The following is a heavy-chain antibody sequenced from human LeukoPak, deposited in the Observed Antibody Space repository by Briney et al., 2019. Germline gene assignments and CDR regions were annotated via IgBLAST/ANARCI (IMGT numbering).Heavy chain of an antibody. D-gene: IGHD3-22*01. J-gene: IGHJ4*02. CDR1: GGTFSSYA. V-gene: IGHV1-69*04. CDR2: IIPILGIA. Sequence: SVKVSCKASGGTFSSYAISWVRQAPGQGLEWVGRIIPILGIANYAQKFQGRVTITADKSTSTAYMELSSLRSEDTAVYYCARADDSSGYAAKYWGQGTLVTVSS. CDR3: ARADDSSGYAAKY.